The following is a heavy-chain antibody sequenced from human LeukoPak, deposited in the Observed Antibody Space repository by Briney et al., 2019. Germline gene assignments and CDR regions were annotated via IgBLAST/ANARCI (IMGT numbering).Heavy chain of an antibody. CDR2: IYHSGST. V-gene: IGHV4-38-2*02. Sequence: KPSETLSLTCTVSGYPISSGYYWGWIRQPPGKGLEWIGSIYHSGSTYYNPSLKSRVTISVDTSKNQFSLKLSSVTAADTAVYYCASDSSSQDAFDYWGQGTLVTVSS. CDR3: ASDSSSQDAFDY. J-gene: IGHJ4*02. D-gene: IGHD6-13*01. CDR1: GYPISSGYY.